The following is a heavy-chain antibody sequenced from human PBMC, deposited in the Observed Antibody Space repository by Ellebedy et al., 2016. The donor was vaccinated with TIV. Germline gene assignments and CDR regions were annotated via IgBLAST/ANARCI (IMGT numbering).Heavy chain of an antibody. D-gene: IGHD7-27*01. Sequence: GESLKISCAASGFTFSSYGMLWVRQPPGKGLEWVSRIKGDGSGITYADSVRGRFTISRDNAKNTLYLQMDSLRVEDTAVYYCGKERWGLGDYWGQGTLVTVSS. V-gene: IGHV3-74*03. J-gene: IGHJ4*02. CDR1: GFTFSSYG. CDR2: IKGDGSGI. CDR3: GKERWGLGDY.